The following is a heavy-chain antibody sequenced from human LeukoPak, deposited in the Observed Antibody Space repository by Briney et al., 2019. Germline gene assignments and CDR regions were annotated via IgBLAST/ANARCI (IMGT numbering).Heavy chain of an antibody. Sequence: SQTLSLTCTVSGGSISSGSYYWSWIRQPAGKGLEWIGRIYTSGSTYYNPSLKSRVTISVDTSKNQFSLKLSSVTAADTAVYYCARETGGRNYYDSSPGYWGQGTLVTVSS. CDR2: IYTSGST. CDR1: GGSISSGSYY. V-gene: IGHV4-61*02. J-gene: IGHJ4*02. CDR3: ARETGGRNYYDSSPGY. D-gene: IGHD3-22*01.